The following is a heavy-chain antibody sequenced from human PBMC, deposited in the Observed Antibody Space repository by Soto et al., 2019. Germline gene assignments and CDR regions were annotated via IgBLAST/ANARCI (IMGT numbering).Heavy chain of an antibody. CDR2: IIPIFGTA. Sequence: VQLLESGGGLVQPGGSLTLSCAASGFTFSGYAMSWVRQAPGQGLEWMGGIIPIFGTANYAQKFQGRVTITADKSTSTAYMELSSLRSEDTAVYYCARSRSSGCIDYWGQGTLVTVSS. J-gene: IGHJ4*02. CDR1: GFTFSGYA. D-gene: IGHD6-19*01. CDR3: ARSRSSGCIDY. V-gene: IGHV1-69*06.